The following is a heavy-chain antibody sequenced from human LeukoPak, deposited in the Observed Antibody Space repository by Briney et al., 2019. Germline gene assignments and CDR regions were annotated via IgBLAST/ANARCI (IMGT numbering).Heavy chain of an antibody. J-gene: IGHJ5*02. V-gene: IGHV3-21*01. CDR1: GFTFSSYG. Sequence: PGRSLRLSCAASGFTFSSYGMHWVRQAPGKGLEWVSSISSSSSYIYYADSVKGRFTISRDNAKNSLYLQMNSLRAEDTAVYYCARDVYYYGSGSYLSWGQGTLVTVSS. CDR3: ARDVYYYGSGSYLS. D-gene: IGHD3-10*01. CDR2: ISSSSSYI.